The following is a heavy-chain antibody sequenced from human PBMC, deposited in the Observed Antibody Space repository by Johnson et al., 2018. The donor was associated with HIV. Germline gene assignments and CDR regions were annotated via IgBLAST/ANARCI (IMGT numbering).Heavy chain of an antibody. V-gene: IGHV3-66*02. CDR1: GFTFSNAW. J-gene: IGHJ3*02. Sequence: VQLVESGGGVVQPGRSLRLSCAASGFTFSNAWMHWVRQAPGKGLESVAVVYSGGTTHYADSVKGRSTISRDNSKNSLYLQMNSLRAEDTAVYYCKRRSPYDAFDIWGQGTMVTVSS. CDR2: VYSGGTT. CDR3: KRRSPYDAFDI.